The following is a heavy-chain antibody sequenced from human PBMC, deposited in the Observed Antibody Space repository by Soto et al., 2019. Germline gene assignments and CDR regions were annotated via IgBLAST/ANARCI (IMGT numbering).Heavy chain of an antibody. CDR3: ARGSGWLTDY. V-gene: IGHV4-59*08. J-gene: IGHJ4*02. Sequence: SETLSLTCTVSGGSFSSFYWSWIRQPPGKGLEWIGNIHSSGTTNYNPSLESRVTISLDTSNSQCSLKMNSVTAADTAVYYCARGSGWLTDYWGQGSQVTVSS. D-gene: IGHD6-19*01. CDR2: IHSSGTT. CDR1: GGSFSSFY.